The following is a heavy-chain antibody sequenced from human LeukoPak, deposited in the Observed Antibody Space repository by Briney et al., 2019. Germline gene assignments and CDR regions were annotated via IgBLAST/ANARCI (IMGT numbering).Heavy chain of an antibody. CDR3: ARRSWYVDY. CDR1: GGSMSTYY. J-gene: IGHJ4*02. CDR2: IYDSLST. D-gene: IGHD6-13*01. Sequence: PSETLSLTCTVSGGSMSTYYWSWIRQPPGKGLEWIGYIYDSLSTDYNPFLKSRVTISVDMSKNQFSLKLTSVTAADTAVYYCARRSWYVDYWGQGTLVTASS. V-gene: IGHV4-59*01.